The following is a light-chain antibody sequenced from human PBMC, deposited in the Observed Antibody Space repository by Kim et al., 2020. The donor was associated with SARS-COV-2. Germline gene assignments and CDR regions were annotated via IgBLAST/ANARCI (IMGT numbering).Light chain of an antibody. Sequence: SPGERATLSCRASQSVSSNLAWYQQKPGQATRLLIYGASTRATGIPARFSGSGSGTEFTLTISSLQSEDFAVYYCQQYNNWPPFTFGPGTKVDIK. J-gene: IGKJ3*01. V-gene: IGKV3-15*01. CDR2: GAS. CDR3: QQYNNWPPFT. CDR1: QSVSSN.